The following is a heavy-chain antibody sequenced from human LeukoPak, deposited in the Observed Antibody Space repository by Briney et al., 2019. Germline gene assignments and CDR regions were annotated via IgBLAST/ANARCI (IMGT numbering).Heavy chain of an antibody. J-gene: IGHJ4*02. CDR3: AREGQQLPLDY. V-gene: IGHV4-61*01. D-gene: IGHD6-13*01. Sequence: SETLSLTCTVSGGSVSSGSYYWSWIRQPPGKGLEWIGYIYYSGSTNYIPSLKSRVTISVDTPKNQFSLKLSSVTAADTAVYYCAREGQQLPLDYWGQGTLVTVSS. CDR1: GGSVSSGSYY. CDR2: IYYSGST.